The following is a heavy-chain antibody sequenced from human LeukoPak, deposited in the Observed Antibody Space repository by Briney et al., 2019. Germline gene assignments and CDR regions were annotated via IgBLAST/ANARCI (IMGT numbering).Heavy chain of an antibody. D-gene: IGHD6-13*01. CDR1: GFTFSGCA. Sequence: GGSLRLSCAASGFTFSGCAMNWVRQAPGKGLEWVSAISGSGGNTYYADSVKGRFTISRDNSKNTLYLQMNSLRAEDTAVYYCAKTGNRDSSNWSNWFDPWGQGTLVTVSS. V-gene: IGHV3-23*01. CDR2: ISGSGGNT. J-gene: IGHJ5*02. CDR3: AKTGNRDSSNWSNWFDP.